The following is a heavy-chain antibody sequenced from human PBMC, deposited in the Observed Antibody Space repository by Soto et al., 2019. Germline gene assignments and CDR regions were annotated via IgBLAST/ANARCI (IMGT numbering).Heavy chain of an antibody. V-gene: IGHV4-4*02. CDR1: GGSISSSNW. Sequence: SETLSLTCAVSGGSISSSNWWSWVRQPPGKGLEWIGEIYYSGSTNYNPSLKSRVTISVDTSKNQFSLKLSSVTAADTAVYYCARVLSSSWYGSYFDYWGQGTLVTVSS. CDR3: ARVLSSSWYGSYFDY. CDR2: IYYSGST. J-gene: IGHJ4*02. D-gene: IGHD6-13*01.